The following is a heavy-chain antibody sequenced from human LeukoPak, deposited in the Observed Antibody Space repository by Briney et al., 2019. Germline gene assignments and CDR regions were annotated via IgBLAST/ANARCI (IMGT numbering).Heavy chain of an antibody. CDR2: IRIKAYGEPP. D-gene: IGHD2-2*01. V-gene: IGHV3-49*04. Sequence: PGGSLRLSCAASGFTFSSFAMSWVRQAPGKGLPGVGFIRIKAYGEPPEYAASVKGCFTISRADSKSTAYLQMSSLKTEDTAVYYCTRGLFVPAAMIVGGDYYYGMDVWGKGATVTVCS. CDR3: TRGLFVPAAMIVGGDYYYGMDV. CDR1: GFTFSSFA. J-gene: IGHJ6*04.